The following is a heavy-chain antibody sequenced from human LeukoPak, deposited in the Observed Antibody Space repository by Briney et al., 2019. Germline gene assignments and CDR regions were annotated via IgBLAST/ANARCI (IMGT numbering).Heavy chain of an antibody. CDR2: IKSKTDGGTT. V-gene: IGHV3-15*01. CDR3: TTGEVAYGDYGDAFDI. Sequence: PGGSLRLSCAASGFTFSNAWMSWVRQAPGKGLEWVGRIKSKTDGGTTGYAAPVKGRFTISRDDSKNTLYLQMNSLKTEDTAVYYCTTGEVAYGDYGDAFDIWGQGTMVTVSS. D-gene: IGHD4-17*01. CDR1: GFTFSNAW. J-gene: IGHJ3*02.